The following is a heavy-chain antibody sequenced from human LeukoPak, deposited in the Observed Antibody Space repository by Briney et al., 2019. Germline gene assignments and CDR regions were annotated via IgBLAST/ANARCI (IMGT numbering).Heavy chain of an antibody. CDR3: ARDSGYSSGWYMGPALEPNWFDP. CDR2: INPNSGGT. D-gene: IGHD6-19*01. Sequence: ASVKVSCKASGYTFTGYYIHWVRQAPGQGLEWMGWINPNSGGTNYTQKFQDRVTMTRDTSISTAYMELSRLRSDDTAVYYCARDSGYSSGWYMGPALEPNWFDPWGQGTLVTVSS. CDR1: GYTFTGYY. V-gene: IGHV1-2*02. J-gene: IGHJ5*02.